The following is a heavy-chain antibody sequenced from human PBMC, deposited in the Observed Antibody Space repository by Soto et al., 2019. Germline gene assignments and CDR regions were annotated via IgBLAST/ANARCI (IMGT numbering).Heavy chain of an antibody. J-gene: IGHJ5*02. D-gene: IGHD1-26*01. CDR2: IYYSGST. CDR3: ARHVREGATNNWFDP. V-gene: IGHV4-39*01. CDR1: GGSISSSSYY. Sequence: SETLSLTCTVSGGSISSSSYYWGWIRQPPGKGLEWIGSIYYSGSTYYNPSLKSRVTISVDTSKNQFSLKLSSGTAADTAVYYCARHVREGATNNWFDPWGQGTLVTVSS.